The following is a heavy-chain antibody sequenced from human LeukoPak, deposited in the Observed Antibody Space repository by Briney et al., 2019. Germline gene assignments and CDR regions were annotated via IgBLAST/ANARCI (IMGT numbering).Heavy chain of an antibody. D-gene: IGHD3-22*01. CDR1: GFTFSSYS. V-gene: IGHV3-21*01. J-gene: IGHJ4*02. Sequence: GGSLRLSCAASGFTFSSYSMNWVRQAPGKGLEWVSSISSSSSYIYYADSVKGRFTISRDNAKNSQYLQMNSLRAEDTAVYYCARDGYDSSGYYYRPYFDYWGQGTLVTVSS. CDR2: ISSSSSYI. CDR3: ARDGYDSSGYYYRPYFDY.